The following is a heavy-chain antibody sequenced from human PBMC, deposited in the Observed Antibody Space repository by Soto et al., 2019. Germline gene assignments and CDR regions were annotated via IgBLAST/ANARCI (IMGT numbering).Heavy chain of an antibody. CDR3: AKKPSLNNAPFDS. D-gene: IGHD2-8*01. CDR1: GFTFSSYP. V-gene: IGHV3-23*01. CDR2: ISGSGGGR. J-gene: IGHJ4*02. Sequence: GGSLRLSSADSGFTFSSYPMSWVRQAPGKGLEWVSAISGSGGGRYYPESVAGRFTISRDNSKNTLYLQTNSLRAEDTATYSCAKKPSLNNAPFDSWGQGTLVTVSS.